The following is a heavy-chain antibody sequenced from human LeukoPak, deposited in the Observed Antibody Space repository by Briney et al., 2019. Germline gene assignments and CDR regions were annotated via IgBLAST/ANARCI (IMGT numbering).Heavy chain of an antibody. V-gene: IGHV4-59*01. J-gene: IGHJ4*02. CDR1: GGSISSYY. Sequence: KASETLSLTCTVSGGSISSYYWSWIRQPPGKGLEWIGYIYYSGSTNYNPSLKSRVTISVDTSKNQFSLKLSSVTAADTAVYYCARDEGSSWFDYWGQGTLVTVSS. CDR2: IYYSGST. D-gene: IGHD6-13*01. CDR3: ARDEGSSWFDY.